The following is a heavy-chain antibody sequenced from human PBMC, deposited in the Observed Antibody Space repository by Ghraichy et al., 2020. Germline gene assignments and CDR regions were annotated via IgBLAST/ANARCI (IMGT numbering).Heavy chain of an antibody. CDR3: ASGTPSPFDY. V-gene: IGHV3-33*01. Sequence: LSLTCAASGFTFSSYGMHWVRQAPGKGLEWVAVIWYDGSNKYYADSVKGRFTISRDNSKNTRYLQMNRLRAEDTAVYYCASGTPSPFDYWGQGTLVTVSS. CDR1: GFTFSSYG. J-gene: IGHJ4*02. CDR2: IWYDGSNK. D-gene: IGHD1-26*01.